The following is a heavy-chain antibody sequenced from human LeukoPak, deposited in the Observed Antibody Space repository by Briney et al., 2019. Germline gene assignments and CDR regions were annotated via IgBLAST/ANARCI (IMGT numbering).Heavy chain of an antibody. V-gene: IGHV3-23*01. CDR3: AKGFTTAAGTVPFDY. D-gene: IGHD6-13*01. CDR2: MCGTAGCT. J-gene: IGHJ4*02. CDR1: GFTFYMYA. Sequence: PGGSLRLSCQASGFTFYMYAMSWVRQAPGKGLEWVASMCGTAGCTFYPDSVKGRFTISRDNSKNVLYLRMNSLTAEDTAIYYCAKGFTTAAGTVPFDYWGQGTLVTVSS.